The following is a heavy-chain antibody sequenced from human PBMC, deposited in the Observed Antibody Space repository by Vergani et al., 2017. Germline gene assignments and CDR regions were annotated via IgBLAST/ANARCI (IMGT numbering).Heavy chain of an antibody. Sequence: QVHLVESGGGVVQPGRSLRLSCVVSGFTSSYYDMHWVRQAPGKGLEWVAVISIDGSITHYGDSVKGRVTITRDNSKNTLYLQMTSLRGDDTAIYYCGRDAFKGKPDVVDIWGQGTMVTVSS. V-gene: IGHV3-30*03. CDR3: GRDAFKGKPDVVDI. CDR2: ISIDGSIT. J-gene: IGHJ3*02. CDR1: GFTSSYYD.